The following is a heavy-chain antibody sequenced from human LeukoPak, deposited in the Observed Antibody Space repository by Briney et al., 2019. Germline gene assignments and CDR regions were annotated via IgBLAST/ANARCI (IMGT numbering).Heavy chain of an antibody. Sequence: ESGGGVVQPGRSLRLSCAASGFNFSTYGMHWVRRAPGKGLEWVAVIWYDGSIKNYADSVKGRFAISRDNSKNTVYLQMDSLRAEDTALYYCARGQQLVKTDWGQGTLVTVSS. J-gene: IGHJ4*02. CDR2: IWYDGSIK. CDR1: GFNFSTYG. CDR3: ARGQQLVKTD. V-gene: IGHV3-33*01. D-gene: IGHD6-13*01.